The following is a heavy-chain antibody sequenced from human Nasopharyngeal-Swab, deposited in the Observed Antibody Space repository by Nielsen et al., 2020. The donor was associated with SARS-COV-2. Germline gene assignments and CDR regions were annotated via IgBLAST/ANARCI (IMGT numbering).Heavy chain of an antibody. CDR2: ISSSSSTI. CDR3: ARDTGRSKMKLPDY. V-gene: IGHV3-48*04. CDR1: GFTFSSYS. Sequence: GESLKISCAASGFTFSSYSMNWVRQAPGKGLEWVSYISSSSSTIYYADSVKGRFTISRDSAKNSLYLQMNSLRAEDTAVYYCARDTGRSKMKLPDYWGQGTLVTVSS. D-gene: IGHD4-17*01. J-gene: IGHJ4*02.